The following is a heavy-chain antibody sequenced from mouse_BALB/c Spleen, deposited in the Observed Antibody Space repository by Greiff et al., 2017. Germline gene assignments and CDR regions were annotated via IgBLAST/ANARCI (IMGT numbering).Heavy chain of an antibody. Sequence: VQLQESGPELVRPGASVKMSCKASGYTFTSYWMHWVKQRPGQGLEWIGMIEPSNSETRLNQKFKDKATLNVDKSSNTAYMQLSSLTSEDSAVYCFAREKIHYYYFDDWGQGTTLTGAS. CDR1: GYTFTSYW. J-gene: IGHJ2*01. D-gene: IGHD1-2*01. CDR3: AREKIHYYYFDD. CDR2: IEPSNSET. V-gene: IGHV1S127*01.